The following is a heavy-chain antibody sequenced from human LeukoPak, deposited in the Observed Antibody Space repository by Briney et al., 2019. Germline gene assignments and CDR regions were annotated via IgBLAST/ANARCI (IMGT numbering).Heavy chain of an antibody. V-gene: IGHV3-73*01. J-gene: IGHJ4*02. Sequence: GGSLRLSCAASGFTFSGSAMHWVRQASGKGLEWVGRIRSKANSYATAYAASVKGRFTISRDDSKNTAYLQMNSLKTEDTAVYYCTTASIISYCSGGSCYSGPDYWGQGTLVTVSS. CDR1: GFTFSGSA. D-gene: IGHD2-15*01. CDR3: TTASIISYCSGGSCYSGPDY. CDR2: IRSKANSYAT.